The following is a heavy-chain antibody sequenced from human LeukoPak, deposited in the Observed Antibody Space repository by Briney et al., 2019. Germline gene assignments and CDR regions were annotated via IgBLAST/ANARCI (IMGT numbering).Heavy chain of an antibody. CDR2: IRYDGSNK. CDR1: GFTFSSYA. CDR3: ARDLDY. Sequence: PGGSLRLSCAASGFTFSSYAMSWVRQAPGKGLEWVAFIRYDGSNKYYADSVKGRFTISRDNAKNSLYLQMNSLRAEDTAVYYCARDLDYWGQGTLVTVSS. V-gene: IGHV3-30*02. J-gene: IGHJ4*02.